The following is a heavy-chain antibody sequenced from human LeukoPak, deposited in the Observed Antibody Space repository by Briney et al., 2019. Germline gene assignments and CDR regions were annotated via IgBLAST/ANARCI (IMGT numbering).Heavy chain of an antibody. D-gene: IGHD3-16*01. CDR1: GYSFTSYW. CDR3: ARLPLFGVXGXLXXFDP. Sequence: GESLKISCKGSGYSFTSYWIGWVRQMPGKGLEGMGIIYPGDSDTRYSPSFQGPVTISADTSTSTAYLQWSSLKASDTAMYYCARLPLFGVXGXLXXFDPWGQGTLVTVS. V-gene: IGHV5-51*01. CDR2: IYPGDSDT. J-gene: IGHJ5*02.